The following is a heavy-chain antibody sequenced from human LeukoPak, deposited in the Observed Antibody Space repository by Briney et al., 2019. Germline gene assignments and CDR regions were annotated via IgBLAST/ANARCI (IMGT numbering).Heavy chain of an antibody. Sequence: GGSLRLSCAASGFTFSSYGMHWVRQAPGEGLEWVSAKRQSGGSTSYADSVKGRFTISRDNSKNTLYLQMNSLRAEDTAVYYCAKEDSEGGPYWFDPWGQGTLVTVSS. D-gene: IGHD1-14*01. J-gene: IGHJ5*02. CDR3: AKEDSEGGPYWFDP. CDR1: GFTFSSYG. V-gene: IGHV3-23*01. CDR2: KRQSGGST.